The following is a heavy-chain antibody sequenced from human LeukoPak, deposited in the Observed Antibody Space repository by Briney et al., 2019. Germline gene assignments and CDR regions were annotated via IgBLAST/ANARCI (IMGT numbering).Heavy chain of an antibody. J-gene: IGHJ4*02. CDR1: GGFFSGYY. CDR3: ARGRRVVPAATRIYYFDY. Sequence: SETLSLTCAVYGGFFSGYYWSWIRQPPGKGLEWIGEINHSGSTNYNPSLKSRVTISVDTSKNQFSLKLSSVTAADTAVYYCARGRRVVPAATRIYYFDYWGQGTLVTVSS. V-gene: IGHV4-34*01. CDR2: INHSGST. D-gene: IGHD2-2*01.